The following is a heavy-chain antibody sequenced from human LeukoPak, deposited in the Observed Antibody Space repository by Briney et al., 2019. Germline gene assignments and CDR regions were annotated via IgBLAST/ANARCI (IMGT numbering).Heavy chain of an antibody. V-gene: IGHV1-69*10. CDR3: ARGSLNDSSGYYLNWFDP. CDR1: GGTFSSYT. CDR2: IIPILGIA. D-gene: IGHD3-22*01. Sequence: ASVKVSFKASGGTFSSYTISWVRQAPGQGLEWMGGIIPILGIANYAQKFQGRVTITADKSTSTAYMELSSLRSEDTAVYYCARGSLNDSSGYYLNWFDPWGQGTLVTVSS. J-gene: IGHJ5*02.